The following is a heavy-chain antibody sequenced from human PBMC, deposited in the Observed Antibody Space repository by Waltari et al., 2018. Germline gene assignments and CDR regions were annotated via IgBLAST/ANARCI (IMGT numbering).Heavy chain of an antibody. CDR2: IYYSGRT. CDR1: GGSISSSSYY. Sequence: QLQLQESGPGLVKPSETLTLTCTVSGGSISSSSYYWGWIRQPPGKGLEWIGSIYYSGRTYYNPSLKSRVTISVDTSKNQFSVKLSSVTAADTAVYYCARDPGEFGGVIVWGQGTLVTVSS. D-gene: IGHD3-16*02. J-gene: IGHJ4*02. V-gene: IGHV4-39*07. CDR3: ARDPGEFGGVIV.